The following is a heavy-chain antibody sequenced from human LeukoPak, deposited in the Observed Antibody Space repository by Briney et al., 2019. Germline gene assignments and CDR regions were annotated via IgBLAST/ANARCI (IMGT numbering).Heavy chain of an antibody. CDR3: ARDLLKVIYSSSYGY. D-gene: IGHD6-6*01. CDR2: IKQDGSEK. CDR1: GFTFSSYW. J-gene: IGHJ4*02. Sequence: GGSLRLSCAASGFTFSSYWMSWVRQAPGKGLERVANIKQDGSEKYYVDSVKGRFTISRDNAKNSLYLQMNSLRAEDTAVYYCARDLLKVIYSSSYGYWGQGTLVTVSS. V-gene: IGHV3-7*01.